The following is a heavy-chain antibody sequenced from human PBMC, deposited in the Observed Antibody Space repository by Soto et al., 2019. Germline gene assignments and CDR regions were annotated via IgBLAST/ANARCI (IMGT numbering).Heavy chain of an antibody. CDR3: AKDYREYSGYSSRNNYFDY. CDR2: ISGSGGST. CDR1: GFTFSSYA. D-gene: IGHD5-12*01. Sequence: PVGSLRLSCAASGFTFSSYAMSWVRQAPGKGLEWVSAISGSGGSTYYADSVKGRFTISRDNSKNTLYLQMNSLRAEDTAVYYCAKDYREYSGYSSRNNYFDYWGQGTLVTVSS. J-gene: IGHJ4*02. V-gene: IGHV3-23*01.